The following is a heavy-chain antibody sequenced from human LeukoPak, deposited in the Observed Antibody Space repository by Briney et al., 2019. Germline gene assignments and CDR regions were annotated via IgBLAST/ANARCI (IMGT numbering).Heavy chain of an antibody. CDR1: GYTFTSYG. CDR2: ISAYNRNT. D-gene: IGHD6-19*01. CDR3: ARVELAVAGPEYFQH. Sequence: ASVKVSCKASGYTFTSYGISWVRQAPGQGLEWMGWISAYNRNTNYAQKLQGRVTMTTDTSTSTAYMELRSLRSDDTAVYYCARVELAVAGPEYFQHWGQGTLVTVSS. J-gene: IGHJ1*01. V-gene: IGHV1-18*01.